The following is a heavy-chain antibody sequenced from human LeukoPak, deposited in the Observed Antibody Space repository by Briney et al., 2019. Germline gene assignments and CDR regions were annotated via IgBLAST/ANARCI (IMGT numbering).Heavy chain of an antibody. CDR2: IRYDGSNK. CDR3: TTEITYYYDSSGYYFPYDFDY. J-gene: IGHJ4*02. CDR1: GFTLSSYG. V-gene: IGHV3-30*02. Sequence: PGGSLRLSCAASGFTLSSYGMHWVRQAPGKGLEWVAFIRYDGSNKNYADSVKGRFTISRDNTKNTLYLQMNSLKTEDTAVYYCTTEITYYYDSSGYYFPYDFDYWGQGALVTASS. D-gene: IGHD3-22*01.